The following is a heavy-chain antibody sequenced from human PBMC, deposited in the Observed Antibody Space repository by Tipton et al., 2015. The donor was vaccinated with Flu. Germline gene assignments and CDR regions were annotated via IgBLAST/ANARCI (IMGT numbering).Heavy chain of an antibody. CDR3: AKVPHSGCYFDL. CDR1: GGSISGYY. V-gene: IGHV4-59*01. D-gene: IGHD3-10*01. J-gene: IGHJ2*01. CDR2: SYYTGIT. Sequence: TLSLTCTVSGGSISGYYWTWLRQPPGRRLECIGYSYYTGITNYNPSLKSRFTISVDTFRNQFPLKLNSVTDADTAVYCCAKVPHSGCYFDLWGRGTLVTVSS.